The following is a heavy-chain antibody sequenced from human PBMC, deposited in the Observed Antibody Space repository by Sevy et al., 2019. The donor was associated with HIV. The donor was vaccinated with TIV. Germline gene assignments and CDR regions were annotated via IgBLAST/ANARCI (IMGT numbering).Heavy chain of an antibody. CDR3: ARGGDFNDRSAKRDFDY. Sequence: GGSLRLSCAASGFTFSNYGMHWARQAPGKGLEWVAVIWNDGSNKYYAHSVKGRFTISRDNSKNTLYLQMNSLRVEDTAVYFCARGGDFNDRSAKRDFDYWGQGTLVTVSS. V-gene: IGHV3-33*01. J-gene: IGHJ4*02. CDR1: GFTFSNYG. CDR2: IWNDGSNK. D-gene: IGHD3-22*01.